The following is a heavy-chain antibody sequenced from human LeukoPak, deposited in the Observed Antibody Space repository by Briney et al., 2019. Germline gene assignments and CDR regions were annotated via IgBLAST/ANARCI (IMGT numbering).Heavy chain of an antibody. V-gene: IGHV1-69*05. CDR3: AVLYSSTDY. D-gene: IGHD6-13*01. CDR2: IIPIFGTA. Sequence: ASVKVSCKASGYTFTSYAISWVRQAPGQGLEWMGGIIPIFGTANYAQKFQGRVTITTDESTSTAYMELSSLRSEDTAVYYCAVLYSSTDYWGQGTLVTVSS. CDR1: GYTFTSYA. J-gene: IGHJ4*02.